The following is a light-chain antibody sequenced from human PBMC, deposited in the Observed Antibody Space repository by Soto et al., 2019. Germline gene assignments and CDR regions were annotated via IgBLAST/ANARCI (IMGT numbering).Light chain of an antibody. V-gene: IGKV3-20*01. CDR1: QSVSSDF. CDR3: QFFVRSSYI. J-gene: IGKJ2*01. Sequence: DILLPQSPGTLSLSPGETATLSCRASQSVSSDFLAWYQQTPGQTPRLLIYGASLRVTGIPDRFSGSGSGTEFTLSISSLQPEDFAVYYCQFFVRSSYIFGQGTKLEIK. CDR2: GAS.